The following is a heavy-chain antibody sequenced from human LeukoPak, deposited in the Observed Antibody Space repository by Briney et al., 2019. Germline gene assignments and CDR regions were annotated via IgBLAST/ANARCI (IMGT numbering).Heavy chain of an antibody. CDR3: AREYMDV. Sequence: PGGTLRLSCEASGLNFSNYDMSWVRQAPGKGLEWVSGITSDGSTYYADSVKGRFTISRDNSKNTLYLQMNSLGAEDRALYYCAREYMDVWGKGTMVTISS. CDR1: GLNFSNYD. V-gene: IGHV3-23*01. CDR2: ITSDGST. J-gene: IGHJ6*03.